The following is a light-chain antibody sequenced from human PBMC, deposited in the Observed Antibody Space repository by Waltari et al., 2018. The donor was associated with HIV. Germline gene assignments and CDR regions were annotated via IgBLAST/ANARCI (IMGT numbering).Light chain of an antibody. CDR1: SSDIGGYKS. CDR3: SSYTSSTTPYV. CDR2: EVN. Sequence: QSALTQPASVSGSPGQSITISCTGTSSDIGGYKSVSWYQQHPGKAPKLMIYEVNNRPSGVSNRFSGSKSGNTASLTISGLQAEDEADYYCSSYTSSTTPYVFGTGTKVTVL. V-gene: IGLV2-14*01. J-gene: IGLJ1*01.